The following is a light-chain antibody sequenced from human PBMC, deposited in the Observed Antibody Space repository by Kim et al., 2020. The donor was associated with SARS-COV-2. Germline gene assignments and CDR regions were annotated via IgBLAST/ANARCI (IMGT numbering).Light chain of an antibody. J-gene: IGKJ1*01. Sequence: ATINCKSSQSVLYSSNNKNYLAWYQLRPGQPPKRLIYWASTRESGVPNRFSGSGSGTDFTLTISTLQAEDVAVYYCQQYYTTPWSFGQGTKVDIK. CDR2: WAS. CDR1: QSVLYSSNNKNY. V-gene: IGKV4-1*01. CDR3: QQYYTTPWS.